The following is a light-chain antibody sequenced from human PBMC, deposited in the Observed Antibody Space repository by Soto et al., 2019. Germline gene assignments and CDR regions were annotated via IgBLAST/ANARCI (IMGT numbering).Light chain of an antibody. CDR3: QSYDSSNQV. J-gene: IGLJ3*02. CDR1: SGSIASNY. V-gene: IGLV6-57*04. Sequence: NFMLTQPHSVSESPGKTVTISCTRSSGSIASNYVQWYQQRPGSAPTTVIYDNDQRPSGVPDRFSGSIDSSSNSASLTISGLKTEDEADYYCQSYDSSNQVFGGGTKLTVL. CDR2: DND.